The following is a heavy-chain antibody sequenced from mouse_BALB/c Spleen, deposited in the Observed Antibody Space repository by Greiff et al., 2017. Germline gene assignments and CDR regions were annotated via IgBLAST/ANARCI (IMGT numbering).Heavy chain of an antibody. V-gene: IGHV7-1*02. CDR2: SRNKANDYTT. Sequence: DVMLVESGGGLVQPGGSLRLSCATSGFTFSDFYMEWVRQPPGKRLEWIAASRNKANDYTTEYSASVKGRFIVSRDTSQSILYLQMNALRAEDTAIYYCARDAGYGLYYYAMDYWGQGTSVTVSS. D-gene: IGHD2-10*02. CDR3: ARDAGYGLYYYAMDY. CDR1: GFTFSDFY. J-gene: IGHJ4*01.